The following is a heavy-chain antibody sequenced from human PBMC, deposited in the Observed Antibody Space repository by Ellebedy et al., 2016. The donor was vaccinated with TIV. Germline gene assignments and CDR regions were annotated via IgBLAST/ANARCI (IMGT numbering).Heavy chain of an antibody. D-gene: IGHD2-15*01. Sequence: ASVKVSCXASGYTFTGYYMHWVRQAPGQGLEWMGWINPNSGGTNYAQKFQGWVTMTRDTSISTAYMELSRLRSDDTAVYYCARDIYCSGGSCYIYYYGMDVWGQGTTVTVSS. J-gene: IGHJ6*02. V-gene: IGHV1-2*04. CDR1: GYTFTGYY. CDR2: INPNSGGT. CDR3: ARDIYCSGGSCYIYYYGMDV.